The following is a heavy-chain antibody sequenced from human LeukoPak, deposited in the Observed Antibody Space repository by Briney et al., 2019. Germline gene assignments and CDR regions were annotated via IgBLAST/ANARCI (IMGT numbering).Heavy chain of an antibody. J-gene: IGHJ4*02. CDR2: ISGRGGST. D-gene: IGHD3-10*01. V-gene: IGHV3-23*01. Sequence: GGSLRLSCAASGFTFSSYAMSWVRQAPGKGLEWVSAISGRGGSTYYADSVKGRFTISRDNSKNTLYLQMNSLRAEDTAVYYCAKDYYYGSGSYSDYWGQGTLVTVSS. CDR1: GFTFSSYA. CDR3: AKDYYYGSGSYSDY.